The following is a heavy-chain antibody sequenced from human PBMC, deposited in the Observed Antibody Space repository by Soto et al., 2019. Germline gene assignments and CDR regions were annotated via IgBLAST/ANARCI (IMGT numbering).Heavy chain of an antibody. CDR3: EKAHTPSYYDFWSGYSYYYSSYGMEV. Sequence: VGSLRLSCASSVFTFSSYAMSYVRHSPGKWLEWVSAISGSGGSTYYADSVKGRFTISRDNSKNTLYLQMNSLRAEDTAVYYCEKAHTPSYYDFWSGYSYYYSSYGMEVWGQGTTVIVSS. CDR2: ISGSGGST. J-gene: IGHJ6*01. V-gene: IGHV3-23*01. CDR1: VFTFSSYA. D-gene: IGHD3-3*01.